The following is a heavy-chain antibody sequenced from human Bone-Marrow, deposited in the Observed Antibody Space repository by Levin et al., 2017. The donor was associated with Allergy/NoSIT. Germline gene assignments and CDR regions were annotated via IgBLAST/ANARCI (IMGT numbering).Heavy chain of an antibody. Sequence: PGGSLRLSCKGSGYSFSNYWIGWVRHLPGKGLEWVGIIYPDDSDARYSPSFQGRVTLSADKSISTAYLQWSSLRASGTAMYYCVRHRGSSWYGAGIDSWGRGTLVTVSS. J-gene: IGHJ4*02. CDR1: GYSFSNYW. V-gene: IGHV5-51*01. CDR2: IYPDDSDA. CDR3: VRHRGSSWYGAGIDS. D-gene: IGHD6-13*01.